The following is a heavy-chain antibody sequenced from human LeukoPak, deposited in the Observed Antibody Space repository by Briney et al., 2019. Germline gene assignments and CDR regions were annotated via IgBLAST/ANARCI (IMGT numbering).Heavy chain of an antibody. CDR1: GYSFTSYW. D-gene: IGHD3-10*01. J-gene: IGHJ4*02. CDR2: IYPGDSDT. V-gene: IGHV5-51*01. Sequence: GESLKISCKGSGYSFTSYWIGWVRQLPGKGLEWMGIIYPGDSDTRYSPSFKGQVTISADKSISTAYLQWSSLKASDTAMYYCARRPLWFGESPEYYFDYWGQGTLVTVSS. CDR3: ARRPLWFGESPEYYFDY.